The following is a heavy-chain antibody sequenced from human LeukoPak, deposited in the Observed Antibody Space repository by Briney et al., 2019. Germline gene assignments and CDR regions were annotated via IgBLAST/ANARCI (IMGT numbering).Heavy chain of an antibody. V-gene: IGHV3-9*01. J-gene: IGHJ4*02. CDR2: ISWNSGSI. CDR1: GFTFDDYA. D-gene: IGHD1-26*01. CDR3: ARGRGVGATALDY. Sequence: GGSLRLSCAASGFTFDDYAMHWVRQAPGKGLEWVSGISWNSGSIGYVDSVKGRFTISRDNAKNSLYLQMNSLRAEDTAVYYCARGRGVGATALDYWGQGTLVTVSS.